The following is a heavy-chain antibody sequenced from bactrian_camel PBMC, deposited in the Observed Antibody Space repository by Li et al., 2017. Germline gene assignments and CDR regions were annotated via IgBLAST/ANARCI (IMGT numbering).Heavy chain of an antibody. D-gene: IGHD4*01. V-gene: IGHV3S55*01. Sequence: HVQLVESGGGSVQAGGSLRLSCTVSGSPFDYSDMGWYRQAPGSECELVSAIARDGSTYYSDSVKGRFTISQDSAKNTFLQMNTLKPEDTAMYYCAASLDYPCRYFNANIPPEHFPYWGQGTQVTVS. CDR3: AASLDYPCRYFNANIPPEHFPY. J-gene: IGHJ4*01. CDR2: IARDGST. CDR1: GSPFDYSD.